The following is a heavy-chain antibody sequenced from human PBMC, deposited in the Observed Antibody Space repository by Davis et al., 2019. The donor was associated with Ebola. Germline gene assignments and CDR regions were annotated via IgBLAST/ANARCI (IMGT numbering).Heavy chain of an antibody. Sequence: ASVKVSCKVSGYTLTELSIHWVRQAPGQGLEWMGWINPHNGNTNYAQNVQGRVIMTSDTATTTAYMEVGSLRSDDTAVYYCARQYAIYYFDYWGQGTLVTVSS. CDR2: INPHNGNT. CDR3: ARQYAIYYFDY. CDR1: GYTLTELS. D-gene: IGHD2-8*01. J-gene: IGHJ4*02. V-gene: IGHV1-18*01.